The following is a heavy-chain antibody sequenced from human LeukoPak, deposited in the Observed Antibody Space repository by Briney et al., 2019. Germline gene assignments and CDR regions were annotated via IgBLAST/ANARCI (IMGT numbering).Heavy chain of an antibody. CDR1: GHSFASYW. CDR3: ARLAGNNWLDP. J-gene: IGHJ5*02. Sequence: GESLKISCQSSGHSFASYWIGWVRQMPGQGLEWMGIIYPGDSDTKYSPSFEGQVTLSVDKSITTAYLQCTSLKASDTAMYYCARLAGNNWLDPWGQGTLVTVSS. CDR2: IYPGDSDT. V-gene: IGHV5-51*01.